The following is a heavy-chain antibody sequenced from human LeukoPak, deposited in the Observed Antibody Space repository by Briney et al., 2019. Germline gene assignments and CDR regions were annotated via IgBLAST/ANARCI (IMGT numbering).Heavy chain of an antibody. V-gene: IGHV1-46*04. CDR3: ARGRGGSGSSNWFDP. D-gene: IGHD3-10*01. CDR2: INPNGGST. CDR1: GYTFTSYY. Sequence: ASVKVSCKASGYTFTSYYMHWVRQAPGQGLEWMGIINPNGGSTYYAQKLQGRVPMNRDTSTTTVYMELRSLRSEDTAVYFCARGRGGSGSSNWFDPWGQGTLVTVSS. J-gene: IGHJ5*02.